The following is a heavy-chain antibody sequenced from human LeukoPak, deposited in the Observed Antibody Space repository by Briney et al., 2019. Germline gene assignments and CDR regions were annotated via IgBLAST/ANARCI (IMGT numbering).Heavy chain of an antibody. J-gene: IGHJ6*02. D-gene: IGHD3-9*01. CDR2: IGTSINNT. CDR1: GFTFNNYA. CDR3: ARDQAFDWFYYYYGMDV. Sequence: PGGSLRLSCAASGFTFNNYALSWVRQAPGKGLESVSTIGTSINNTYYADSVKGRFTISRDNSNHTLSLQMSSLRAEDTAIYYCARDQAFDWFYYYYGMDVWGLGTTVIVSS. V-gene: IGHV3-23*01.